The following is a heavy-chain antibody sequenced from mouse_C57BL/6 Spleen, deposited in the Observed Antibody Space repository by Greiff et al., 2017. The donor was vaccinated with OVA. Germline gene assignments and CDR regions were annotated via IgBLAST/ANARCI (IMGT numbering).Heavy chain of an antibody. Sequence: DVMLVESGGGLVKPGGSLKLSCAASGFTFSSYAMYWVRQTPEKRLEWVATLSDGGSYTYYPDNVKGRFTISRDNAKNNLYLQMSHLKSEDTAMYYCAREELGLDYWGQGTTLTVSS. CDR2: LSDGGSYT. J-gene: IGHJ2*01. D-gene: IGHD4-1*01. CDR1: GFTFSSYA. V-gene: IGHV5-4*01. CDR3: AREELGLDY.